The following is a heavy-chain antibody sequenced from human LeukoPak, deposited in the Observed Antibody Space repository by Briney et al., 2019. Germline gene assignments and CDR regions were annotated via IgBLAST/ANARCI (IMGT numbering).Heavy chain of an antibody. CDR2: ISYDGSNK. V-gene: IGHV3-30*04. CDR3: ARGPGSAGGWYGFLDY. Sequence: GGSLRLSCAASGFTFSIYAMHWVRQAPGKGLEWVAVISYDGSNKYYAESVKGRFTISRDNSKNTLYLQMNSLRAEDTAVYYCARGPGSAGGWYGFLDYWGQGTLVTVSS. CDR1: GFTFSIYA. J-gene: IGHJ4*02. D-gene: IGHD6-19*01.